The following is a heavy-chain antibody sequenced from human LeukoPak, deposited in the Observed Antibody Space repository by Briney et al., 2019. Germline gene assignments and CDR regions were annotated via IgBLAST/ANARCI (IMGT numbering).Heavy chain of an antibody. D-gene: IGHD3-10*01. Sequence: SETLSLTCAVYGGSFSGYYWSWIRQPPGKGLEWIGEINHSGSTNYNPSLKSRVTISVDTSKNQFSLKLSSVTAADTAVYYCARQHRNYYGSGSYFHYWGQGTLVTVSS. J-gene: IGHJ4*02. V-gene: IGHV4-34*01. CDR2: INHSGST. CDR3: ARQHRNYYGSGSYFHY. CDR1: GGSFSGYY.